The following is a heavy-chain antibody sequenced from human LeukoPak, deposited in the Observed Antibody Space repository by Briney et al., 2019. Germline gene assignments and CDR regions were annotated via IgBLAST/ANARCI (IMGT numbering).Heavy chain of an antibody. D-gene: IGHD2-8*01. Sequence: SETLSLTCTVSGGSISSGSYYWSWIRQPAGKGLEWIGRIYTSGSTNYNPSLKSRVTISVDTSKNQFSLKLSSVTAADTAVYYCAKDRRLYCSNGVCHPAHDWYFDLWGRGTLVTVSS. CDR1: GGSISSGSYY. J-gene: IGHJ2*01. V-gene: IGHV4-61*02. CDR3: AKDRRLYCSNGVCHPAHDWYFDL. CDR2: IYTSGST.